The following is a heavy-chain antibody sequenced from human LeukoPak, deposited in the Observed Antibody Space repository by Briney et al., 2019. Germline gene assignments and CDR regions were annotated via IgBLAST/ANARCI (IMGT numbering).Heavy chain of an antibody. V-gene: IGHV1-18*01. D-gene: IGHD2-2*01. Sequence: ASVKVSCKASGYAFSNHGIRWVREAPGQGLEWMGWISADNGNTNYAQKFQGRVTMTTDISTSTAYMEMRSLRSDDTAVYYCARDLHLVEPLVNFDYWGQGTLVTVSS. CDR1: GYAFSNHG. CDR2: ISADNGNT. J-gene: IGHJ4*02. CDR3: ARDLHLVEPLVNFDY.